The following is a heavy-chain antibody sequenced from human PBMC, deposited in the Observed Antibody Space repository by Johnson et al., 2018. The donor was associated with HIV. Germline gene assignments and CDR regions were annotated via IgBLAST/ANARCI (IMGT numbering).Heavy chain of an antibody. CDR2: IKSKTDGGTT. Sequence: VQLVESGGGLVQPGGSLRLSCAASGFTFSSYEMNWVRQAPGKGLEWVGRIKSKTDGGTTDYAAPVKGRFTISRDDSKNTLYLQMNSLRAEDTAVYYCARDWGTVTSGFGAFDIWGQGTMVT. J-gene: IGHJ3*02. V-gene: IGHV3-15*01. CDR3: ARDWGTVTSGFGAFDI. D-gene: IGHD4-17*01. CDR1: GFTFSSYE.